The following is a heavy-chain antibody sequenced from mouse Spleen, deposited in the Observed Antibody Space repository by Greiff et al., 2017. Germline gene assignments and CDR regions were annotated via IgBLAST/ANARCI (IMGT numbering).Heavy chain of an antibody. CDR2: IDPSNSET. J-gene: IGHJ3*01. D-gene: IGHD1-2*01. CDR3: AREGLLRLLPWFAY. CDR1: GYTFTSYW. V-gene: IGHV1S127*01. Sequence: LVESGPELVRPGASVKMSCKASGYTFTSYWMHWVKQRPGQGLEWIGMIDPSNSETRLNQKFKDKATLNVDKSSNTAYMQLSSLTSEDSAVYYCAREGLLRLLPWFAYWGQGTLVTVSA.